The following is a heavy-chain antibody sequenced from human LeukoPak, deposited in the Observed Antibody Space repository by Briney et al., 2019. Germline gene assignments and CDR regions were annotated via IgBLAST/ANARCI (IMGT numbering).Heavy chain of an antibody. J-gene: IGHJ6*02. D-gene: IGHD2-8*01. CDR1: GGSISSISYY. CDR2: IYYSGST. V-gene: IGHV4-39*01. Sequence: SETLSLTCTVSGGSISSISYYWGWIRQPPGKGLEWIGNIYYSGSTYYNPSLKSRVTISVDTSNNQFSLKLSSVTAADTAVYYCAGGCTNGVCYMLGIYYYYGMDVWGQGTTVTVSS. CDR3: AGGCTNGVCYMLGIYYYYGMDV.